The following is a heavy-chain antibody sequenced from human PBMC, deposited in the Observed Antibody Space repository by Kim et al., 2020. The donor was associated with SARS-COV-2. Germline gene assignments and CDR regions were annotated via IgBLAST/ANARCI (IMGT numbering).Heavy chain of an antibody. D-gene: IGHD5-12*01. CDR1: GFNFSTYW. V-gene: IGHV3-74*01. CDR3: ARVGFDTIVVAPLGMDV. CDR2: VNSDGIST. J-gene: IGHJ6*02. Sequence: GGSLRLSCAAFGFNFSTYWMYWVRQAPGKGLVWVSHVNSDGISTRYADFVKGRFTISRDNAKNMLYLQMNSLRAEDTAVYYCARVGFDTIVVAPLGMDVWGQATTVTVSS.